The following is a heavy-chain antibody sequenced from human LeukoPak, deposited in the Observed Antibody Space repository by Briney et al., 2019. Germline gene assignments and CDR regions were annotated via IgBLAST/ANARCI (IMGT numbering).Heavy chain of an antibody. V-gene: IGHV3-11*06. CDR2: ISSSSSYI. J-gene: IGHJ6*03. CDR1: GLRFSDYY. Sequence: PGGSLRLSCAASGLRFSDYYVSWIRQAPGKGLEWVSSISSSSSYIYYADSVKGRFTISRDNAKNSLYLQMNSLRAEDTAVYYCARDQGGSNLKYYYGSGTYLGLGYYYYMDVWGKGTTVTVSS. CDR3: ARDQGGSNLKYYYGSGTYLGLGYYYYMDV. D-gene: IGHD3-10*01.